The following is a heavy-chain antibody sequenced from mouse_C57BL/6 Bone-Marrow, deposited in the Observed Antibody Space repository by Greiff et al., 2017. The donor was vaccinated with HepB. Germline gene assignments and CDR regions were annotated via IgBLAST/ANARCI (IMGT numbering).Heavy chain of an antibody. CDR2: ISNLAYSI. J-gene: IGHJ3*01. CDR3: ARRYSNYLAWFAY. CDR1: GFTFSDYG. Sequence: EVKVVESGRGLVQPGGSLKLSCAASGFTFSDYGMAWVRQAPRKGPEWVAFISNLAYSIYYADTVTGRFTISRENAKNTLYLEMSSLRSEDTAMYYCARRYSNYLAWFAYWGQGTLVTVSA. V-gene: IGHV5-15*04. D-gene: IGHD2-5*01.